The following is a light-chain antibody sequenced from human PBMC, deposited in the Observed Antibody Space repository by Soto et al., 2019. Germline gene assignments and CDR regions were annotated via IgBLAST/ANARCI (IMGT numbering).Light chain of an antibody. Sequence: DIVMTQSPDSLAVSLGERVTINCKSSQRVLYSSSNKNYLAWYQQKPGQPPKLLIYWASTRESGVPDRFSGSGSGTDFTITISSLQAEDVAVYYCQQYCSSPWTFGQGTKGE. CDR3: QQYCSSPWT. CDR2: WAS. V-gene: IGKV4-1*01. CDR1: QRVLYSSSNKNY. J-gene: IGKJ1*01.